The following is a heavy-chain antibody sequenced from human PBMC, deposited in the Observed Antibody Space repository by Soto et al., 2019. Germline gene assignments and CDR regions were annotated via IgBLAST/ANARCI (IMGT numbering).Heavy chain of an antibody. CDR3: AQYTCPTSTCNRWFDP. Sequence: PGGSLRLSCAASGSGFTFSNYAMTWVRQAPGRGLEWVSVISTDGKTTNYADSVQGRFTISRDNSRNTLYLQMNSLRVDDSAIYYCAQYTCPTSTCNRWFDPWGQGT. D-gene: IGHD1-26*01. CDR2: ISTDGKTT. V-gene: IGHV3-23*01. J-gene: IGHJ5*02. CDR1: GSGFTFSNYA.